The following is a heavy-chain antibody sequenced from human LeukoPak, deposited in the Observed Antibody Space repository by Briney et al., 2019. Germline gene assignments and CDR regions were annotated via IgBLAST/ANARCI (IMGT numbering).Heavy chain of an antibody. CDR1: GFTFHDHG. D-gene: IGHD6-19*01. J-gene: IGHJ4*02. V-gene: IGHV3-30*03. CDR2: IAADGGVK. Sequence: GTSLRLSCAASGFTFHDHGMAWVRQAPGKGLEWVAVIAADGGVKQYADFVKGRFSLSRDNSKNTVFLEMNGLTVEDTAVYYCAREATWGQWYFDLWGQGAPVTVSS. CDR3: AREATWGQWYFDL.